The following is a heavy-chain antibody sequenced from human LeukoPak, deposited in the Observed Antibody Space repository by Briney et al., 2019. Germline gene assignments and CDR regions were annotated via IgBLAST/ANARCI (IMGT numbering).Heavy chain of an antibody. J-gene: IGHJ5*02. CDR3: ATRFDGYCTNGVCYSWFDP. Sequence: GSVKVSCKASGYTFTSYGISWVRQAPGQGLEWMGWISAYNGNTNYAQKLQGRVTMTTDTSTSTAYMELRSLRSDDTAGYYCATRFDGYCTNGVCYSWFDPWGQGTLVTVSS. D-gene: IGHD2-8*01. CDR2: ISAYNGNT. V-gene: IGHV1-18*01. CDR1: GYTFTSYG.